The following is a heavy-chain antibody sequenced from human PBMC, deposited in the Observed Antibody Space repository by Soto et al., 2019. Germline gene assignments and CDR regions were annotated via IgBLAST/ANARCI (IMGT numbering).Heavy chain of an antibody. Sequence: GSLRLSCAASGFTFSSYAMSWVRQAPGKGLEWVSAISGSGGSTYYADSVKGRFTISRDNSKNTLYLQMNSLRAEDTAVYYCAKSTDILTGPDYWGQGTLVTVSS. D-gene: IGHD3-9*01. J-gene: IGHJ4*02. CDR3: AKSTDILTGPDY. V-gene: IGHV3-23*01. CDR1: GFTFSSYA. CDR2: ISGSGGST.